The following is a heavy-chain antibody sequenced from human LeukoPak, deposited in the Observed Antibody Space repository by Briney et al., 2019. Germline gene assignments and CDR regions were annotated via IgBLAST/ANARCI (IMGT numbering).Heavy chain of an antibody. V-gene: IGHV3-23*01. D-gene: IGHD6-19*01. CDR1: GFTFSTYA. J-gene: IGHJ4*02. CDR2: ISGSGGTT. Sequence: VGSLRLSCAASGFTFSTYAMNSVRQAPGQRLEWVSGISGSGGTTYYADSVQGRFTISRDNSKKTVFLQMNSLRAEDTAVYYCAKGDAVTGIFPLDYWGQGTLVIVSS. CDR3: AKGDAVTGIFPLDY.